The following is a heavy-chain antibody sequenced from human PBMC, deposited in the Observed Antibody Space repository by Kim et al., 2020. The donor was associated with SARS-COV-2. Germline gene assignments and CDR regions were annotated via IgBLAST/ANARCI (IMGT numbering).Heavy chain of an antibody. CDR3: AKRGVVVAAKGPHYYYGMDV. CDR2: ISGSGGST. V-gene: IGHV3-23*01. J-gene: IGHJ6*02. CDR1: GFTFSSYA. D-gene: IGHD2-15*01. Sequence: GGSLRLSCAASGFTFSSYAMSWVRQAPGKGLEWVSAISGSGGSTYYADSVKGRFTISRDNSKNTLYLQMNSLRAEDTAVYYCAKRGVVVAAKGPHYYYGMDVWGQGTTVTVSS.